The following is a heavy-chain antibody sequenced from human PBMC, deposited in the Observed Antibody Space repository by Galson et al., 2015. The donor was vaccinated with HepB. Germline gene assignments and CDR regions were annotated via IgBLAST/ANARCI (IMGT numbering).Heavy chain of an antibody. Sequence: SVKVSCKVSGYTLTELSMHWVRQAPGKGLEWMGGFDPEDGEAIYAQKFQGRVTMTEDTSTDTAYMELSSLRSEDTAVYYCATTQGCSSTSCHQYYYYYYGMDVWGQGTTVTVSS. J-gene: IGHJ6*02. CDR2: FDPEDGEA. D-gene: IGHD2-2*01. V-gene: IGHV1-24*01. CDR3: ATTQGCSSTSCHQYYYYYYGMDV. CDR1: GYTLTELS.